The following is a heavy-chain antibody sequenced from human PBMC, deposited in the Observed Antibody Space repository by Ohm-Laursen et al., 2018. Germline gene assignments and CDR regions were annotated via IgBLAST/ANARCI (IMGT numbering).Heavy chain of an antibody. CDR3: ARGFSGWWGRIDY. CDR2: INHSRST. V-gene: IGHV4-34*01. CDR1: GGSFSGYY. D-gene: IGHD6-19*01. Sequence: SETLSLTCAVYGGSFSGYYWNWIRQPPGKGLEWIGEINHSRSTKYNSSFKSRVTISVDTSTNQFSLKLSSVTAADTAVYYCARGFSGWWGRIDYWGQGILVTVSS. J-gene: IGHJ4*02.